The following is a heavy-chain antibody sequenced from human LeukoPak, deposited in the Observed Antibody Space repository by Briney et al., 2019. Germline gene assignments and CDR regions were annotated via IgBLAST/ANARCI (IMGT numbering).Heavy chain of an antibody. Sequence: NPSETLSLTCAVYGGSFSGYYWSWIRQPPGKGLEWIGEINHSGSTNYNPSLKSRVTISVDTSKNQFSLKLSSVTAADTAVYYRARGPQYCSSTSCYRYYYYGMDVWGQGTTVTVSS. CDR1: GGSFSGYY. J-gene: IGHJ6*02. CDR3: ARGPQYCSSTSCYRYYYYGMDV. D-gene: IGHD2-2*02. CDR2: INHSGST. V-gene: IGHV4-34*01.